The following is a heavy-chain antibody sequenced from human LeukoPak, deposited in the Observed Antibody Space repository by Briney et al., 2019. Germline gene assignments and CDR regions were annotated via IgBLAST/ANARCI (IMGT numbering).Heavy chain of an antibody. CDR1: SGSISSGTYY. Sequence: SQTLSLTCTVSSGSISSGTYYWSWIRQPAGKGLEWIGCFSTSGSTNYNPSLKSRVTISIDTSKNQFSLKLTSVTAADTAVYFCAKDRLMGVYGPNSFDHWGQGTLVTVSS. CDR2: FSTSGST. J-gene: IGHJ4*02. D-gene: IGHD3-10*01. V-gene: IGHV4-61*02. CDR3: AKDRLMGVYGPNSFDH.